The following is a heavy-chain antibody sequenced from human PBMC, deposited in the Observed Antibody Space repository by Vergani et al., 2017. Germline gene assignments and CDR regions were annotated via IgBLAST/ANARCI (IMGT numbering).Heavy chain of an antibody. Sequence: QVQLQQWGAGLLKPSGTLSLTCAVSGGSISSSNWWSWVRQPPGKGLEWIGEIYHSGSTNYNPSLKSRVTISVDKSKNQFSLKLSSVTAADTAVYYCARVPRDLWSCISYFDYWGQGTLVTVSS. J-gene: IGHJ4*02. D-gene: IGHD3-3*01. CDR1: GGSISSSNW. V-gene: IGHV4-4*02. CDR3: ARVPRDLWSCISYFDY. CDR2: IYHSGST.